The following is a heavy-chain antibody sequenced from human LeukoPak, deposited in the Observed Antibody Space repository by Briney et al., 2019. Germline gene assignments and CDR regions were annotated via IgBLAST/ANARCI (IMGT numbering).Heavy chain of an antibody. CDR3: ARGGGTNDAFDI. D-gene: IGHD2-2*01. CDR1: GFTFSSYS. J-gene: IGHJ3*02. CDR2: ISSSSSYI. V-gene: IGHV3-21*01. Sequence: PGGSLRLSCAASGFTFSSYSMNWVRQAPGKGLEWVSSISSSSSYIYYADSVKGRFTISRDNAKNSLYLQMNSLRAEDTAVYYCARGGGTNDAFDIWGQGTMVTVSS.